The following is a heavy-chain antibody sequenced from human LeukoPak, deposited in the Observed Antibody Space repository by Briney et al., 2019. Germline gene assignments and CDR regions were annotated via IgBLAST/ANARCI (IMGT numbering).Heavy chain of an antibody. J-gene: IGHJ3*02. D-gene: IGHD6-13*01. CDR3: AREPSGGSWYSLGAFDI. CDR2: IYSGGST. CDR1: GFTVSSNY. V-gene: IGHV3-66*01. Sequence: PGGSLRLSCAASGFTVSSNYMSWVRQAPGKGLEWVSVIYSGGSTYYADSVKGRFTISRDNSKNTLYLQMNSLRAEDTAVYYCAREPSGGSWYSLGAFDIWGQGTMVTVSS.